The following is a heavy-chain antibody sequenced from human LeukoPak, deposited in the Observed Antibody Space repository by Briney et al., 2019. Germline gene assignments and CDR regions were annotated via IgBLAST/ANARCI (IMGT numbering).Heavy chain of an antibody. V-gene: IGHV3-23*01. Sequence: GGSLRLSCAASGFTFSSYAMSWVRQAPGKGLEWVSAISGSGGSTYYADSVKGRFTISRDNSKNTLYLQMNSLRAEDTAVYCCARDPSGYCSGGRCHYNWFDPRGQGTLVTVSS. J-gene: IGHJ5*02. CDR2: ISGSGGST. CDR1: GFTFSSYA. D-gene: IGHD2-15*01. CDR3: ARDPSGYCSGGRCHYNWFDP.